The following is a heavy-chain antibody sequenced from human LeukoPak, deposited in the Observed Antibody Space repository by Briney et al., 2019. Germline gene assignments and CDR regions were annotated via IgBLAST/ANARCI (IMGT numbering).Heavy chain of an antibody. V-gene: IGHV3-21*01. CDR1: GFPFSSYS. CDR2: ISSSSSYI. Sequence: GGSLRLSCTASGFPFSSYSRKWVRQAPGKGLEWVSSISSSSSYIYYADSVKGRFTISRDNAKNSLFLQMNSLRAEDTAVYYCARGYNDSRGYSPRNAFDTWGQGTMVTVSS. D-gene: IGHD3-22*01. J-gene: IGHJ3*02. CDR3: ARGYNDSRGYSPRNAFDT.